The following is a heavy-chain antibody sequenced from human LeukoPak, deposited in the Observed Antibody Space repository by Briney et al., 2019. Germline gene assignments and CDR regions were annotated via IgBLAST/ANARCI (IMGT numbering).Heavy chain of an antibody. CDR3: ARDRGDSGDYGRYMDY. J-gene: IGHJ4*02. D-gene: IGHD4-17*01. CDR2: FYYSGST. CDR1: GGSISSGGYY. Sequence: PSETLSLTCTVSGGSISSGGYYWSWIRQHPGKGLEWIGYFYYSGSTYYNPSLKSRVTISVDTSKNQFSLKLSSVTAADTAVYYCARDRGDSGDYGRYMDYWGQGTLVTVSS. V-gene: IGHV4-31*03.